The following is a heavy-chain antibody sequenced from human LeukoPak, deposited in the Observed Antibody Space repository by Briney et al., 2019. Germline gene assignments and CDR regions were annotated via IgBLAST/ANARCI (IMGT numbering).Heavy chain of an antibody. CDR3: ASQDSIRYSFGD. D-gene: IGHD5-18*01. CDR1: GGSISSYY. J-gene: IGHJ4*02. V-gene: IGHV4-59*12. CDR2: IYHSGST. Sequence: SETLSLTCTVSGGSISSYYWSWIRQPPGKGLEWIGEIYHSGSTNYNPSLKSRVTISVDKSKNQFSLKLSSVTAADTAVYYCASQDSIRYSFGDWGQGTLVTVSS.